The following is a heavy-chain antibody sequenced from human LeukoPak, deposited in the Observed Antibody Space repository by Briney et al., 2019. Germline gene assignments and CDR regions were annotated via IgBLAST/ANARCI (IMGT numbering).Heavy chain of an antibody. CDR1: GFTFSSYE. V-gene: IGHV3-48*03. D-gene: IGHD6-19*01. CDR3: AKGLYSSGWYGYYYYMDV. CDR2: ISSSGSTI. Sequence: GGSLRLSCAASGFTFSSYEMNWVRQAPGKGLEWVSYISSSGSTIYYADSVKGRFTISRDNAKNTLYLQMNSLRAEDTAVYYCAKGLYSSGWYGYYYYMDVWGKGTTVTVSS. J-gene: IGHJ6*03.